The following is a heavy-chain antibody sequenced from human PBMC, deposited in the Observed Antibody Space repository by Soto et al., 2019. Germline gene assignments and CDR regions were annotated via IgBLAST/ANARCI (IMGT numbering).Heavy chain of an antibody. CDR2: ISYDGSNK. J-gene: IGHJ6*02. Sequence: GGSLRLSCAASGFTFSSYAMHWVRQAPGKGLEWVAVISYDGSNKYYADSVKGRFTISRDNSKNTLYLQMNSLRAEDTAVYYCARDVIAVAGLRYYYYGMDVWGQGTTVTVSS. V-gene: IGHV3-30-3*01. D-gene: IGHD6-19*01. CDR3: ARDVIAVAGLRYYYYGMDV. CDR1: GFTFSSYA.